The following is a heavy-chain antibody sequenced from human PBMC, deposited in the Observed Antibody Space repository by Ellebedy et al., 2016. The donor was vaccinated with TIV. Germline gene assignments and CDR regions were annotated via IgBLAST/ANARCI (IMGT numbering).Heavy chain of an antibody. CDR3: ARGDGSGSYYR. CDR1: GASITSGGYY. CDR2: NYKGGDT. Sequence: SETLSLXXSVSGASITSGGYYWSWIRQHPGKGLEWIGPNYKGGDTYYNPSLKSRVVISMDTSKNQFSLKVISVTAADTAVYYCARGDGSGSYYRWGQGTLVTVSS. D-gene: IGHD3-10*01. V-gene: IGHV4-31*03. J-gene: IGHJ4*02.